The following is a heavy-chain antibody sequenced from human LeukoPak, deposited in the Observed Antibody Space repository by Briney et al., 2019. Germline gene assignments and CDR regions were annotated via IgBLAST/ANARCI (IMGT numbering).Heavy chain of an antibody. D-gene: IGHD5-18*01. V-gene: IGHV4-34*01. J-gene: IGHJ4*02. CDR3: ARGYSYGQRFDY. Sequence: SETLSLTCAVYGGSFSGYYWSWIRQPPGKGLEWIGEINHSGSTNYNPSLKSRVTISVDTSKNQFSLKLSSVTAADTAVYYCARGYSYGQRFDYWGQGTLVPVSS. CDR1: GGSFSGYY. CDR2: INHSGST.